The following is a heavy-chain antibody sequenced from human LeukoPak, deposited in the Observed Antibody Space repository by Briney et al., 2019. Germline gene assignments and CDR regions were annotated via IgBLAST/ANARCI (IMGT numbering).Heavy chain of an antibody. J-gene: IGHJ4*02. V-gene: IGHV3-23*01. D-gene: IGHD3-22*01. CDR3: AKAGYYYDSSGYPDAFDY. CDR1: GFAFGDYD. CDR2: ISGSGGST. Sequence: GGSLRLSCATSGFAFGDYDMTWVRQAPGKGLEWVSAISGSGGSTYYADSVKGRFTISRDNSKNTLYLQMNSLRAEDTAVYYCAKAGYYYDSSGYPDAFDYWGQGTLVTVSS.